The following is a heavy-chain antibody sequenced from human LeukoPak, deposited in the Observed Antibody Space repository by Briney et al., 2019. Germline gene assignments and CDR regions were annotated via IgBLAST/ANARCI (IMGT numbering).Heavy chain of an antibody. Sequence: ASVKVSCKASGYTFTSYAMHWVRQAPGQRLEWMGWINAGNGNTKYSQKFQGRVTITRDTSASTAYMELSSLRSEDTAMYYCARGRCSSTSCCAVYWGRGTLVTVSS. D-gene: IGHD2-2*01. CDR1: GYTFTSYA. V-gene: IGHV1-3*01. CDR3: ARGRCSSTSCCAVY. J-gene: IGHJ4*02. CDR2: INAGNGNT.